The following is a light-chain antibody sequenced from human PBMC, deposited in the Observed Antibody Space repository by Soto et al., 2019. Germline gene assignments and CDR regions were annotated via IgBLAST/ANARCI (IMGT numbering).Light chain of an antibody. CDR3: RSFAGGLTYV. Sequence: QSVLTQPPSVSGAPGQRVTISCTGSSSNIGAGYDVHWYQQLPGTAPKLLIYGNNNRPSGVPDRFSGSKSGTSASLAITGLQAEDEADYYCRSFAGGLTYVFGTGTKLTVL. CDR2: GNN. V-gene: IGLV1-40*01. CDR1: SSNIGAGYD. J-gene: IGLJ1*01.